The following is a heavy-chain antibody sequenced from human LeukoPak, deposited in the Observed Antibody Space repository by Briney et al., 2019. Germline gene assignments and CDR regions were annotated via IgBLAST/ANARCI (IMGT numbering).Heavy chain of an antibody. CDR1: GFTFSDYT. V-gene: IGHV3-21*04. CDR2: ISSSGRNI. D-gene: IGHD1-26*01. CDR3: ARETSGSH. Sequence: GGSLRLSCAASGFTFSDYTINWVRQAPGKGLEWISSISSSGRNIFYADSVKGRFTISRDNSKNSLYLQMNSLRAEDTAVYYCARETSGSHWGQGTLVTVSS. J-gene: IGHJ4*02.